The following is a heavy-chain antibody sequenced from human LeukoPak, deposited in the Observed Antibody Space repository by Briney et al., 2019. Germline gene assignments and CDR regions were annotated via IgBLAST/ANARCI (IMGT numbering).Heavy chain of an antibody. CDR3: VTVVRRPYYFDY. D-gene: IGHD3-10*01. J-gene: IGHJ4*02. CDR2: MYYRGTT. Sequence: PSETLSLTCSVSGGSINSTSYYWGWIRQPPGKGLEWMGNMYYRGTTYYNPSLKSRVSMSIDTATNQFSLNLSSVTAADTAVYYCVTVVRRPYYFDYWGQGTLVTVSS. CDR1: GGSINSTSYY. V-gene: IGHV4-39*07.